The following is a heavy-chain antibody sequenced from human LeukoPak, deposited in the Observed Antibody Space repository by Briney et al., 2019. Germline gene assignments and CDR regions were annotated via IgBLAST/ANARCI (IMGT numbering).Heavy chain of an antibody. J-gene: IGHJ6*02. CDR3: AKGYCSSTSCYFHYYGMDV. CDR1: GFTFSDYY. CDR2: ISSGGIAI. D-gene: IGHD2-2*01. Sequence: GGSLRLSCAASGFTFSDYYMSWIRQAPGKGLEWVSYISSGGIAIYYADSVKGRFTISRDNAKNSLYLQMNSLRAEDTAVYYCAKGYCSSTSCYFHYYGMDVWGQGTTVTVSS. V-gene: IGHV3-11*01.